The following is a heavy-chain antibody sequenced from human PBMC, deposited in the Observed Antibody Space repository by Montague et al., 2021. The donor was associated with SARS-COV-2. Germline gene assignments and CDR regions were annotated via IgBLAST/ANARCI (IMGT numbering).Heavy chain of an antibody. D-gene: IGHD2-21*01. CDR1: GFTFSDYN. Sequence: SLRLSCAASGFTFSDYNMTWIRQTPGKGLEWISYINDASSRTTYADSVKGRFTISRDNAKNSLFLQMNSLRVEDTAVYYCARGISLFDPWGQGTLVTVSS. CDR2: INDASSRT. V-gene: IGHV3-11*06. J-gene: IGHJ5*02. CDR3: ARGISLFDP.